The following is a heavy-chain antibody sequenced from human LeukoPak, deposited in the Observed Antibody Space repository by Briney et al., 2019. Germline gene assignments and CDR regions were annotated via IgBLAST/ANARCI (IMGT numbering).Heavy chain of an antibody. CDR3: ARQGSSYLVDY. CDR1: GGSISSGGYH. J-gene: IGHJ4*02. V-gene: IGHV4-39*01. Sequence: SETLSLTCTASGGSISSGGYHWSWIRQHPGKGLEWIGYIYYSGSTYYNPSLRSRVTISVDTSKNQFSLMLTSVTAADTAVYYCARQGSSYLVDYWGQGTLVTVSS. D-gene: IGHD1-26*01. CDR2: IYYSGST.